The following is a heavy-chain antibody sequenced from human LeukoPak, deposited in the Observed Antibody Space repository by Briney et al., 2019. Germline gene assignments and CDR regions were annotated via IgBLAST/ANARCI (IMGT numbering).Heavy chain of an antibody. J-gene: IGHJ4*02. D-gene: IGHD4-11*01. Sequence: PSETLSLTCTVSGGSISSSSYYWGWIRQPPGKGLEWIGSAYYSGSTYYNPSLKSRAIISVDTSKNQFSLKLSSVTAADTAVYYCARSDYSNYFDYWGQGTLVTVSS. CDR2: AYYSGST. V-gene: IGHV4-39*01. CDR1: GGSISSSSYY. CDR3: ARSDYSNYFDY.